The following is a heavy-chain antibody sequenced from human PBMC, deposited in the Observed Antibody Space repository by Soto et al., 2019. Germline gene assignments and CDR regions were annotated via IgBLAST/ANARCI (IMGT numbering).Heavy chain of an antibody. CDR1: GFTFSNYG. D-gene: IGHD1-26*01. V-gene: IGHV3-33*01. J-gene: IGHJ6*02. Sequence: GGSMRLSCAASGFTFSNYGIHWVRQAPGKALEWVAIIWHDGNNKYYADSVRGRFIISRDNSKNRLYLQMNSLRAEDTAVYYCASDLVGASDSYGLDVWGQGTPVTVSS. CDR2: IWHDGNNK. CDR3: ASDLVGASDSYGLDV.